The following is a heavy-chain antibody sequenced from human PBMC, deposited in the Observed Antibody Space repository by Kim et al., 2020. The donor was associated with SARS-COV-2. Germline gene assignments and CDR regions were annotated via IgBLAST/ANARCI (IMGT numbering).Heavy chain of an antibody. CDR3: AGTVRVANCDY. V-gene: IGHV4-59*08. D-gene: IGHD3-10*01. J-gene: IGHJ4*02. CDR1: GVSISSYY. Sequence: SETLSLTCSVSGVSISSYYWSWIRQPPGKGLEWIGYIYYSGSANYNPSLRSRVTISVDTTKNQFSLKLSSVTAADTAVYYCAGTVRVANCDYWGRGALVTVS. CDR2: IYYSGSA.